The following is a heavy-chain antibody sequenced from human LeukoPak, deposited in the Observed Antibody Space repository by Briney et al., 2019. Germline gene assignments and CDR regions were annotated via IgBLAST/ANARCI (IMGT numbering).Heavy chain of an antibody. D-gene: IGHD2-15*01. Sequence: GGSLRLSCAASGFTFSSYAMHWVRQAPGKGLEWVTFIRYDGNNKYYADSVKGRFTISRDNSKNTLYLEMNSLRAEDTAVYSCARDSLRYCSGDSCYYNYWGQGTLVTVSS. V-gene: IGHV3-30*02. CDR1: GFTFSSYA. CDR3: ARDSLRYCSGDSCYYNY. J-gene: IGHJ4*02. CDR2: IRYDGNNK.